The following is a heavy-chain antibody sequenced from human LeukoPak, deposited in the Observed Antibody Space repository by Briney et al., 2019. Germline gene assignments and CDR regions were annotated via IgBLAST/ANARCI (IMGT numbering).Heavy chain of an antibody. CDR2: RKKDGNEK. J-gene: IGHJ4*02. CDR3: TGGGF. Sequence: GGSLRLSCVGSGFTFRSSLMTWVRKAPGKGLEWVAKRKKDGNEKHYVDSVKGRFTISRDNAKKSLYLQMDTLRAEDAAVYYCTGGGFWGQGTLVTVSS. CDR1: GFTFRSSL. V-gene: IGHV3-7*04.